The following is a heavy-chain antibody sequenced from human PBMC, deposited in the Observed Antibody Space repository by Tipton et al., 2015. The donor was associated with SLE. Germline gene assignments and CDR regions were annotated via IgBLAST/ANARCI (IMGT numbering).Heavy chain of an antibody. CDR3: ASPHDSSGYKLDN. J-gene: IGHJ4*02. CDR2: IYYSGST. D-gene: IGHD3-22*01. CDR1: GGSISSYY. Sequence: LRLSCTVSGGSISSYYWSWIRQPPGKGLEWFGYIYYSGSTNSNPSRKRRVTISVETNKNQFTLTLSSVTAADTAVYYCASPHDSSGYKLDNWGQGTLDTVP. V-gene: IGHV4-59*01.